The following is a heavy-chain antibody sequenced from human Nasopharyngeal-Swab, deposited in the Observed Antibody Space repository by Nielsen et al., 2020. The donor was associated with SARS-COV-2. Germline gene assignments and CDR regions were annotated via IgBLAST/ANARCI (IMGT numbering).Heavy chain of an antibody. J-gene: IGHJ6*03. CDR2: IGTEGDT. V-gene: IGHV3-13*01. CDR3: ARARGINLGLGVVGDMDV. D-gene: IGHD3-3*01. CDR1: GFTFSSYD. Sequence: GGSLRLSCAASGFTFSSYDMHWVRQLTVKGLEWVSSIGTEGDTHYPDSVKGRFTISRENAKSSLYLQMNIVRAEDTGVYYCARARGINLGLGVVGDMDVWGKGTSVTVSS.